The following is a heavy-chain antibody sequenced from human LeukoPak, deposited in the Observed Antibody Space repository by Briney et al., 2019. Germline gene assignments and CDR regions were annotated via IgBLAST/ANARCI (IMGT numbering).Heavy chain of an antibody. V-gene: IGHV3-23*01. CDR3: AKASFSYSSGP. Sequence: GRSLRLSCAASGFTFDDYAMHWVRQAPGKGLEWVSAISGSGGSTYYADSVKGRFTISRDNSKNTLYLQMNSLRAEDTAVYYCAKASFSYSSGPWGQGTLVTVSS. CDR1: GFTFDDYA. J-gene: IGHJ5*02. CDR2: ISGSGGST. D-gene: IGHD6-19*01.